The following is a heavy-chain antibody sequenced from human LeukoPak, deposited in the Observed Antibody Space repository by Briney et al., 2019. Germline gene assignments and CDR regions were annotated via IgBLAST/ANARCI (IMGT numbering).Heavy chain of an antibody. CDR2: ISGNSAVI. J-gene: IGHJ3*02. V-gene: IGHV3-48*04. CDR1: GFTFNDYH. Sequence: GGSLRLSCAASGFTFNDYHMNWVRQAPGKGLEWVSYISGNSAVIYYVDSVEGRFTISRDNAKNSLYLQMSSLRAEDTAVYYCARGSASIGHNDAFDIWGQGTMVTVSS. CDR3: ARGSASIGHNDAFDI. D-gene: IGHD1-1*01.